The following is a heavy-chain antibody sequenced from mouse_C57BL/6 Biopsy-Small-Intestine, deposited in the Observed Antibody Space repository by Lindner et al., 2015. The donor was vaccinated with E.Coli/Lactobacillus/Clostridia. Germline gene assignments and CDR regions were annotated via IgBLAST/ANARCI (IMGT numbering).Heavy chain of an antibody. Sequence: VQLQESGPELVKPGDSVKISCKASGYSFIDYFMNWVMQSHGKSLEWIGRINPYNGDTFYNQKFKGKATLTVDKSSTTAHMELRSLTSEDSAVYYCARGGDFDYWGQGTTLTVSS. J-gene: IGHJ2*01. CDR1: GYSFIDYF. V-gene: IGHV1-20*01. CDR2: INPYNGDT. CDR3: ARGGDFDY.